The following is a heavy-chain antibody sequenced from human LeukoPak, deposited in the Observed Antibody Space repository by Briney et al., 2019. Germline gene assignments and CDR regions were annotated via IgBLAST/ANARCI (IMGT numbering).Heavy chain of an antibody. V-gene: IGHV1-2*02. J-gene: IGHJ4*02. CDR3: ARGPIGGLRKGFDI. CDR2: INTHNGAT. D-gene: IGHD1-26*01. CDR1: GNTFAGYY. Sequence: ASVKVSCKASGNTFAGYYVHWVRQAPGQGLEWMGWINTHNGATNYAQHFQGRVTMTTDTAVTTAYMDLDGLIFDDAAVYFRARGPIGGLRKGFDIWGQGTLVTVSS.